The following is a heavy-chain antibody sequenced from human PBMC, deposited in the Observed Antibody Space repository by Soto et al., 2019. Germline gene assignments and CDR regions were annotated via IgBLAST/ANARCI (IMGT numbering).Heavy chain of an antibody. CDR2: FYNSRTT. CDR3: ARGIDGYRFDP. CDR1: GDSVGSDKYH. D-gene: IGHD5-18*01. Sequence: QVQLQESGPGLVKPSQTLSLTCIVSGDSVGSDKYHWTWIRQLPGKGLEYIGYFYNSRTTFYNPSLKSRVTISLGPSENQFSLHVRSVIAADTAVYYCARGIDGYRFDPWGQGTLVTVSS. V-gene: IGHV4-31*03. J-gene: IGHJ5*02.